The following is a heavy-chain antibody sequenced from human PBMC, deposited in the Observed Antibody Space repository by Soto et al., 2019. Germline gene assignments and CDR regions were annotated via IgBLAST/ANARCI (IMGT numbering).Heavy chain of an antibody. V-gene: IGHV4-39*01. J-gene: IGHJ4*01. CDR3: ASFMGGIHFDD. CDR1: GGSISSGTYY. Sequence: QLQLQESGPGLVKPSETLSLTCTVSGGSISSGTYYWGWIRQPPGKGLEWIGHIYYSGGTYYNPSLKSRVTISVDTSKNQCALQLSSFTAADTGVYYCASFMGGIHFDDWGHGTLVTV. CDR2: IYYSGGT. D-gene: IGHD2-15*01.